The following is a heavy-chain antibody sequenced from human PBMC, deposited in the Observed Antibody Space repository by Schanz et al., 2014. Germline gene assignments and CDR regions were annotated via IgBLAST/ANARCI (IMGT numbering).Heavy chain of an antibody. CDR3: TTETIAMAGTFSI. V-gene: IGHV7-4-1*02. D-gene: IGHD6-19*01. Sequence: QVQLVQSGSELKKPGASVKVSCKASGYSFSSYTMNWVRQAPGQGLEWVGWINTNTGNPTYAQGFTGRFVFSLDTSVSTAYLQISSLKAEDTAAYYCTTETIAMAGTFSIWGQGTLVTVSS. J-gene: IGHJ4*02. CDR1: GYSFSSYT. CDR2: INTNTGNP.